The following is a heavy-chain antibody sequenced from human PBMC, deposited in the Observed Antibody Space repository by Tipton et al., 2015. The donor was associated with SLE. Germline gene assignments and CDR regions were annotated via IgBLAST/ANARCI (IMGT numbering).Heavy chain of an antibody. CDR2: INHSGST. V-gene: IGHV4-34*01. J-gene: IGHJ4*02. D-gene: IGHD3-3*01. CDR1: GGSFSGDY. Sequence: TLSLTCAVYGGSFSGDYWSWIRQPPGKGLEWIGEINHSGSTNYNPSLKSRVTISVDTSKNQFSLKLSSVTAADTAVYYCARDATIFGVVTFFDYWGQGTLVTVSS. CDR3: ARDATIFGVVTFFDY.